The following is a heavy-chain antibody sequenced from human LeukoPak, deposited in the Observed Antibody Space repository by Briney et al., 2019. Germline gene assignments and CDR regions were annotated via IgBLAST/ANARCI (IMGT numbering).Heavy chain of an antibody. CDR3: ARDYSSSSWLTNWFDP. J-gene: IGHJ5*02. CDR1: GGSISSGSYY. D-gene: IGHD6-13*01. CDR2: IYTSGST. Sequence: PSQTLSLTCTVSGGSISSGSYYWSWIRQPAGKGLEWIGRIYTSGSTNYNPSLKSRVTISVDTSKNQFSLKLSSVTAADTAVYYCARDYSSSSWLTNWFDPWGQGTLVTVSS. V-gene: IGHV4-61*02.